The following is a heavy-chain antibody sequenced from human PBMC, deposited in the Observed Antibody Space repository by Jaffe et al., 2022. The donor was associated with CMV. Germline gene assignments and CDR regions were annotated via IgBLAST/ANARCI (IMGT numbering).Heavy chain of an antibody. D-gene: IGHD2-15*01. J-gene: IGHJ3*02. CDR2: INAGNGNT. Sequence: QVQLVQSGAEVKKPGASVKVSCKASGYTFTSYAMHWVRQAPGQRLEWMGWINAGNGNTKYSQKFQGRVTITRDTSASTAYMELSSLRSEDTAVYYCARNQWQDIVVVVAASRGAFDIWGQGTMVTVSS. V-gene: IGHV1-3*01. CDR1: GYTFTSYA. CDR3: ARNQWQDIVVVVAASRGAFDI.